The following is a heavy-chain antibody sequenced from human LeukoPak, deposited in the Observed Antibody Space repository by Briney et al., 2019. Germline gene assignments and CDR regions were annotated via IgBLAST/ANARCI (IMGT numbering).Heavy chain of an antibody. CDR2: INPNGGFT. D-gene: IGHD1-26*01. Sequence: ASVTVSFKTSGYTFSTHWMHWVRQAPGQGLEWMGIINPNGGFTSYAQKFQGRVTVTRDMSTSTVYMELSDLKSEDTAVYYCARDQSGEWDLLSGWWFDPWGQGTLVTVSS. J-gene: IGHJ5*02. CDR3: ARDQSGEWDLLSGWWFDP. V-gene: IGHV1-46*01. CDR1: GYTFSTHW.